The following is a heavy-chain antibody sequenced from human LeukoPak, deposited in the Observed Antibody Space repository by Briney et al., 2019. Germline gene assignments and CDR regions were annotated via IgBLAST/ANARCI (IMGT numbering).Heavy chain of an antibody. Sequence: SETLSLTCTVSGGSISSYYWSWIRQPPGKGLEWIGYIYYSGSTNYNPSLKSRVTISVDTSKNQFSLKLSSVTAADTAVYYCARVFSGGYYIDYWGQGTLVTVSS. D-gene: IGHD3-22*01. CDR2: IYYSGST. CDR1: GGSISSYY. V-gene: IGHV4-59*12. CDR3: ARVFSGGYYIDY. J-gene: IGHJ4*02.